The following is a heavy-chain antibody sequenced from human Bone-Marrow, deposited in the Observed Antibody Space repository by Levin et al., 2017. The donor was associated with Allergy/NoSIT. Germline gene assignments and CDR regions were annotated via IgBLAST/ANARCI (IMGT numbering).Heavy chain of an antibody. J-gene: IGHJ6*02. D-gene: IGHD2-2*03. Sequence: GGSLRLSCTASGFTFNIYDMSWVRQAPRRGLEWVSSLSGRSDYTYYADSVKGRFTISRDNTKNSLYLQMKILRADDTAVYYWVRSQVRNGWSYYYYGMDVWGRGTTVTVSS. CDR2: LSGRSDYT. V-gene: IGHV3-21*04. CDR1: GFTFNIYD. CDR3: VRSQVRNGWSYYYYGMDV.